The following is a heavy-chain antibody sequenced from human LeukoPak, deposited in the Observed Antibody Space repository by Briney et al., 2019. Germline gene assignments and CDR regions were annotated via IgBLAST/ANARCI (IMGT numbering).Heavy chain of an antibody. CDR2: INHSGST. J-gene: IGHJ6*02. V-gene: IGHV4-34*01. CDR3: ARNEALPYGMDV. Sequence: SETLSLTCAVYGGTFSGYYWSWIRQPPGKGLEWIGEINHSGSTNYNPSLKSRVTISVDTSKNRFSLKLSSVTAADTAVYYCARNEALPYGMDVWGQGTTVTVSS. CDR1: GGTFSGYY.